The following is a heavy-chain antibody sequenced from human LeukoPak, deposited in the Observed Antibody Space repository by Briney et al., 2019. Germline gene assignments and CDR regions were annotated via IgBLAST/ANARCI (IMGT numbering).Heavy chain of an antibody. Sequence: SETLSLTCTVSGGSISSSSYYWGWIRQPPGKGLEWIGSIYYSGSTYYNLSLKSRVTISVDTSKNQFSLKLSSVTAADTAVYYCARDLGGSYFDYWGQGTLVTVSS. CDR3: ARDLGGSYFDY. V-gene: IGHV4-39*02. CDR1: GGSISSSSYY. D-gene: IGHD1-26*01. CDR2: IYYSGST. J-gene: IGHJ4*02.